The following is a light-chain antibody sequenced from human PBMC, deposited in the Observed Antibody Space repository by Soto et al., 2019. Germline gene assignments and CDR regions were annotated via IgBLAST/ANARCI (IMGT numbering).Light chain of an antibody. CDR3: QQYGSSPVT. CDR2: DAS. J-gene: IGKJ2*01. Sequence: EIELAQSPGTLSLSPGESATLSCRASQTVSSSSLAWYQQKPGQAPRLLIYDASRRASGIPDRFSAGGSGTDFTFTISRLEPEDFAVYYCQQYGSSPVTFGQGTKVEIK. CDR1: QTVSSSS. V-gene: IGKV3-20*01.